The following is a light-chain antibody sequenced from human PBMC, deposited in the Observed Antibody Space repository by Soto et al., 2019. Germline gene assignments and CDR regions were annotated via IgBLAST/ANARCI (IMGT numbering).Light chain of an antibody. CDR3: QQLKSYPLS. J-gene: IGKJ4*01. CDR2: DAS. CDR1: QDISNY. V-gene: IGKV1-33*01. Sequence: DIQMTQSPSSLSASVGDRVTITCQASQDISNYLNWYQQKPGKAPKLLIYDASNLETGVPSRFSGSGSGTDFTFTISSLQPEDFATYYCQQLKSYPLSFGGGTKVEI.